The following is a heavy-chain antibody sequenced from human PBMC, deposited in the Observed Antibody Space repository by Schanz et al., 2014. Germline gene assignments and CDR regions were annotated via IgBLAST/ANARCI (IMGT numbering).Heavy chain of an antibody. V-gene: IGHV3-23*04. J-gene: IGHJ4*02. CDR3: AKDCPSDYGDHCFDF. D-gene: IGHD4-17*01. CDR1: GFTFRGYA. Sequence: EVQLVESGGGLVQPGGSLRLSCVVSGFTFRGYAMSWVRQAPGKGLEWVSAISGRGGRTYYADSVKGRFTISRDNSKNTLYLQMNSLRAEDTAVYYCAKDCPSDYGDHCFDFWGQGTLVTVSS. CDR2: ISGRGGRT.